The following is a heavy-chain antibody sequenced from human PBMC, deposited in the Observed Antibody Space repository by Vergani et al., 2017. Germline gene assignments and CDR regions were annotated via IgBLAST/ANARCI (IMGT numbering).Heavy chain of an antibody. D-gene: IGHD2-21*01. CDR3: TTDPRYCGDGSCYWLRDHHYYGMDV. V-gene: IGHV3-15*07. Sequence: EVQLVESGGGIVKPGGSLRLSCVASGFSFRNAWMHWVRRTPGKGLEWVGRIKSTFDRGTTDYAAAVKGRFTISRDDSKITLFLQMNCLKTEDIGVYYCTTDPRYCGDGSCYWLRDHHYYGMDVWGQGTTVTVSS. CDR1: GFSFRNAW. J-gene: IGHJ6*02. CDR2: IKSTFDRGTT.